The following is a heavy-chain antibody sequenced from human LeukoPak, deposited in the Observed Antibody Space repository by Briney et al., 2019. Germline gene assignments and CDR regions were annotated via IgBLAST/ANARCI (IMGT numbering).Heavy chain of an antibody. V-gene: IGHV3-21*01. J-gene: IGHJ4*02. Sequence: GGSLRLSCAASGFTFSSYSMNWVRQAPGKGLEWVSSISSSSSYIYYADSVKGRFTISRDNAKNSLYLQMNSLRAEGTAVYYCARASSSGWYYFDYWGQGTLVTVSS. D-gene: IGHD6-19*01. CDR3: ARASSSGWYYFDY. CDR2: ISSSSSYI. CDR1: GFTFSSYS.